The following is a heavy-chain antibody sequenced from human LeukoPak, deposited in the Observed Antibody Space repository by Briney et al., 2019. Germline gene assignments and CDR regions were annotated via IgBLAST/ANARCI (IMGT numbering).Heavy chain of an antibody. CDR3: ARAPPEHYYYGMDV. Sequence: PSETLSLTCTVSGGSISSYYWSWIRQPPGQGLEWIGYIYYSGSTNYNPSLKSRVTISVDTSKNQFSLKLSSVTAADTAVYYCARAPPEHYYYGMDVWGQGTTVTVSS. V-gene: IGHV4-59*01. J-gene: IGHJ6*02. CDR2: IYYSGST. D-gene: IGHD1/OR15-1a*01. CDR1: GGSISSYY.